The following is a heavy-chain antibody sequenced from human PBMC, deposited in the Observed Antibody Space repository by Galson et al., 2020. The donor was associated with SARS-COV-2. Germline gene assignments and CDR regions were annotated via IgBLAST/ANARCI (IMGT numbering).Heavy chain of an antibody. D-gene: IGHD3-10*02. J-gene: IGHJ6*02. CDR2: ISSSSVYI. V-gene: IGHV3-21*01. CDR3: AREASWAMFAMDV. Sequence: GGSLRLSCLVSGFPFNSYTMNWVRQAPGKGLEWVSAISSSSVYIYYADSMRGRFTISRDNAKNSLYLQMNSLRAEDTAVYYCAREASWAMFAMDVWGHGTAVTVSS. CDR1: GFPFNSYT.